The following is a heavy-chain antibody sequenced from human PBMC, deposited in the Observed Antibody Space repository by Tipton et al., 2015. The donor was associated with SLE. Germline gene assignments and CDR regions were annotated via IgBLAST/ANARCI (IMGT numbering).Heavy chain of an antibody. CDR3: ARSLIAAPRDNWFDP. Sequence: TLSLTCTVSGGSISSHYWSWIRQPPGKGLEWIGYIYYSGSTNYNPSLQSRVTISVDTSKNQFSLKLSSVTAADTAVYYCARSLIAAPRDNWFDPWGQGTLVTVSS. CDR2: IYYSGST. D-gene: IGHD6-13*01. J-gene: IGHJ5*02. V-gene: IGHV4-59*11. CDR1: GGSISSHY.